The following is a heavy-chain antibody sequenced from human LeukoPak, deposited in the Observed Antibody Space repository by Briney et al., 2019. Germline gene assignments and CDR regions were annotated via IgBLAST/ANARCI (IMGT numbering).Heavy chain of an antibody. CDR2: INHSGST. V-gene: IGHV4-34*01. J-gene: IGHJ5*02. Sequence: SETLSLTCAVYGGSFSGYHWSWIRQPPGKGLEWIGEINHSGSTNYNPSLKSRVTISVDTSKNQFSLKLSSVTAADTAVYYCARGVAAAGSRSWFDPWGQGTLVTVSS. CDR1: GGSFSGYH. CDR3: ARGVAAAGSRSWFDP. D-gene: IGHD6-13*01.